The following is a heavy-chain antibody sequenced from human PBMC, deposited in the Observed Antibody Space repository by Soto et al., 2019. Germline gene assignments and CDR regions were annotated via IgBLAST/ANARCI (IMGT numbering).Heavy chain of an antibody. Sequence: GGSLRLSCAASGFTFSSYWMSWVRQAPGKGLEWVANIKQDGSEKYYVDSVKGRFTISRDNAKNSLYLQMNSLRAEDTAVYYCARWVGATFHYYGMDVWGQGTTVTVSS. V-gene: IGHV3-7*04. CDR2: IKQDGSEK. J-gene: IGHJ6*02. CDR1: GFTFSSYW. D-gene: IGHD1-26*01. CDR3: ARWVGATFHYYGMDV.